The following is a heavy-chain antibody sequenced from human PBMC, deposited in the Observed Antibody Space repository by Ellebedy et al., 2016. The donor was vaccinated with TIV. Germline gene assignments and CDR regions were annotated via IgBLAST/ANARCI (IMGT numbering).Heavy chain of an antibody. CDR1: GYDFTGYY. CDR2: INPGGGS. V-gene: IGHV1-46*01. Sequence: AASVKVSCKASGYDFTGYYIHWVRQAPGQGFEWMGLINPGGGSSSAQRFQGRFSMTSATSTSTVYMELNSLTSEDTAMYYCARGLRVGGPQGSWGQGTLVTVSS. J-gene: IGHJ4*02. CDR3: ARGLRVGGPQGS. D-gene: IGHD3-10*01.